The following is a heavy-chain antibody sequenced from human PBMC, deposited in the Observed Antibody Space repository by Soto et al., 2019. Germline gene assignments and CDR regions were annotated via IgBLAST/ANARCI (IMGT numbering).Heavy chain of an antibody. J-gene: IGHJ6*02. Sequence: SLRLSCTASGFTFGDHAMSWFRQAPGKGLEWVGFIRSKAYGGTTEYAASVKGRFTISRDDSKSIAYLQMNSLKTEDTAVYYCTRDGQPPSPYYYYYYGMDVWGQGTTVTVSS. CDR1: GFTFGDHA. D-gene: IGHD5-18*01. V-gene: IGHV3-49*03. CDR2: IRSKAYGGTT. CDR3: TRDGQPPSPYYYYYYGMDV.